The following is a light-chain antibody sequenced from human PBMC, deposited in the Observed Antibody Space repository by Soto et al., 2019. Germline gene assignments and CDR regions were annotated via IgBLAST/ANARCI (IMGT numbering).Light chain of an antibody. V-gene: IGKV3-20*01. J-gene: IGKJ2*01. Sequence: EIVLTQSPGTLSLSPGERATLSCRASQSVSSSYLAWYQQKPGQAPRLLIYGASSRATGIPDRFSGSGSGTDFTLAISRLEPEDFAVYYCQQYGSSPVAFGQGTKLEIK. CDR1: QSVSSSY. CDR2: GAS. CDR3: QQYGSSPVA.